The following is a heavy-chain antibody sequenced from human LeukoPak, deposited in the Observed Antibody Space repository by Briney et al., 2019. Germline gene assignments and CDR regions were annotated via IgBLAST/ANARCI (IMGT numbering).Heavy chain of an antibody. CDR3: AREETTVWPPYPCY. V-gene: IGHV1-18*04. Sequence: GASVKVSCKASGYTFRNYYITWVRQAPGQGLEWMGWISGYNYKTDYVQNLKGRVTMTTDTSTSTAYMELRSLTSDDTAVYYCAREETTVWPPYPCYWGQGTLVTVSS. CDR1: GYTFRNYY. CDR2: ISGYNYKT. D-gene: IGHD1-14*01. J-gene: IGHJ4*02.